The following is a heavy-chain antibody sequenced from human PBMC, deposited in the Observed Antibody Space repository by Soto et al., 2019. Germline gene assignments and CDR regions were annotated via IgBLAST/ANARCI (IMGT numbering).Heavy chain of an antibody. D-gene: IGHD3-22*01. V-gene: IGHV3-30*18. J-gene: IGHJ3*02. CDR2: ISYDGSNK. Sequence: QPGGSLRLSCAASGFTFSSYGMHWVRQAPGKGLEWVAVISYDGSNKYYADSVKGRFTISRDNSKNTLYLQMNSLRAEDTAVYYCAKEGRFYSSGYYDAFDIWGQGTMVTVSS. CDR1: GFTFSSYG. CDR3: AKEGRFYSSGYYDAFDI.